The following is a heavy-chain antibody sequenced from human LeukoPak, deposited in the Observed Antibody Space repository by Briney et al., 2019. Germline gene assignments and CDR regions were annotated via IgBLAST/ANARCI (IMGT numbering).Heavy chain of an antibody. D-gene: IGHD4-23*01. Sequence: SETLSLTCTVSGGSISSSSYYWGWIPQPPGKGLEWIGSIYYSGSTYYDPSLKSRVTISVDTSKNQFSLKLSSVTAADTAVYYCARHEAVVSPGSFDYWGQGTLVTVSS. CDR2: IYYSGST. V-gene: IGHV4-39*01. J-gene: IGHJ4*02. CDR3: ARHEAVVSPGSFDY. CDR1: GGSISSSSYY.